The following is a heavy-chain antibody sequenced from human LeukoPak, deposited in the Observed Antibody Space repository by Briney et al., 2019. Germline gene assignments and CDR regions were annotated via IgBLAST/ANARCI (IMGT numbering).Heavy chain of an antibody. CDR2: IYYSGST. V-gene: IGHV4-61*01. D-gene: IGHD3-9*01. CDR3: AVLRYFDWAFDY. Sequence: SEPLSLTCTVSGGSVSSGSYYWSWIRQPPGKGLEWIGYIYYSGSTNYNPSLKSRVTISVDTSKNQFSLKLSSVTAADTAVYYCAVLRYFDWAFDYWGQGTLVTVSS. J-gene: IGHJ4*02. CDR1: GGSVSSGSYY.